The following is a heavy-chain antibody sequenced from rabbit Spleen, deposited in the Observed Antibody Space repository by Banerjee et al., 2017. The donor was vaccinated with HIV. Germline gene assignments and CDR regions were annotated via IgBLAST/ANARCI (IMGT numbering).Heavy chain of an antibody. Sequence: QSLEESGGGLVKPGASLTLTCTVSGFSFSSNWICWVRQAPGKGLEWIACIDTNDGDTDYANWPKGRFTFSKTSSTTVTLQVTSLTDADTATYFCARDLTDVIGWNFGWWGQGTLVTVS. CDR1: GFSFSSNW. V-gene: IGHV1S40*01. D-gene: IGHD4-1*01. CDR2: IDTNDGDT. J-gene: IGHJ3*01. CDR3: ARDLTDVIGWNFGW.